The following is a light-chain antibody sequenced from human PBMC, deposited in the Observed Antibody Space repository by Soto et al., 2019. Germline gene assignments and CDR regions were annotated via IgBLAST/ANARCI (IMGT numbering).Light chain of an antibody. CDR2: DAS. J-gene: IGKJ4*02. V-gene: IGKV1-5*01. CDR1: QRISSW. Sequence: DIQMTQSPSTLSASVGDRVTITCRASQRISSWLAWYQQKPGKAPKLLIYDASSSESGVPSRFSSSGSGTEFTLTISSLTHDDFASYYCQQYNSYVTFGGGTKVEIK. CDR3: QQYNSYVT.